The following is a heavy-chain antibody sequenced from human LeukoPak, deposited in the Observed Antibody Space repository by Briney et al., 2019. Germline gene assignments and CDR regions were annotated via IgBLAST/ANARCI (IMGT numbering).Heavy chain of an antibody. D-gene: IGHD5-24*01. CDR2: ISGSGGST. V-gene: IGHV3-23*01. Sequence: GGSLRLSCAASGFTFSSYGMSWVRQAPGKGLEWVSAISGSGGSTYYADSVKGRFTISRDNSKNTLYLQMNSLRAEDTAVYYCAKDSKGATKGAYYFDYWGQGTLVTVSS. CDR1: GFTFSSYG. CDR3: AKDSKGATKGAYYFDY. J-gene: IGHJ4*02.